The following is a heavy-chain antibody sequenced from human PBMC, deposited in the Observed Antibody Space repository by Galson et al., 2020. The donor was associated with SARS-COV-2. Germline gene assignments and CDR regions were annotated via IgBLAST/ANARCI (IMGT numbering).Heavy chain of an antibody. V-gene: IGHV4-39*01. Sequence: SETLSLTCTVSGGSISPTSYFWGWIRQPPGKGLEWIGTIYYSGTTYYNPSLRSRVTISVDTSTNQFSLNLNSVTAADTAVYYCARRGGTVTTQCFDLWGRGTLVTVSS. CDR1: GGSISPTSYF. J-gene: IGHJ2*01. CDR2: IYYSGTT. D-gene: IGHD4-17*01. CDR3: ARRGGTVTTQCFDL.